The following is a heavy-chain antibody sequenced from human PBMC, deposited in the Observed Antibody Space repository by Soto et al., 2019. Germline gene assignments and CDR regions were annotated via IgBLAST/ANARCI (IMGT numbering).Heavy chain of an antibody. CDR3: ARDSIPSSYWYFDL. J-gene: IGHJ2*01. Sequence: QVQLQESGPGLVKPSQTLSLTCTVSGVSISSSAYYWSWIRQHPGKGLEWIGYIYHSGSTYYNPSLKSRVTISVDTSKNQFSLNLSSVTAADTAVYYCARDSIPSSYWYFDLWGRGTLVTVSS. CDR2: IYHSGST. CDR1: GVSISSSAYY. D-gene: IGHD2-2*01. V-gene: IGHV4-31*03.